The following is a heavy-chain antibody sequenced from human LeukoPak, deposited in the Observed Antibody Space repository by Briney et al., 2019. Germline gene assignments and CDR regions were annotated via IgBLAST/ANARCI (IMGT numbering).Heavy chain of an antibody. D-gene: IGHD6-6*01. J-gene: IGHJ5*02. CDR2: ISAYNGNT. CDR1: GYTFTTYG. CDR3: ARDLIAVRPGRFDP. V-gene: IGHV1-18*01. Sequence: GASVKVSCKASGYTFTTYGISWVRLAPGQGLEWMGWISAYNGNTNYAQQFQGRITMTTDTSMSTAYMELRSLRSDDTAVYYCARDLIAVRPGRFDPWGQGSLVTVSS.